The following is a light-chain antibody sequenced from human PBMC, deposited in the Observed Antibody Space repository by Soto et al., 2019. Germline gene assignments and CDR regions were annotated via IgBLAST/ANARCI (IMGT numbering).Light chain of an antibody. CDR2: AAS. Sequence: DIQLTQSPSFLSASVGDRVTITCRASQGISSYLAWYQQKPGKAPKRLIYAASTLQSGVPSRFSGSGSGTEFNLPISSLQPEDFATDYCQQRNSYPRTFGQGTKVEIK. V-gene: IGKV1-9*01. J-gene: IGKJ1*01. CDR1: QGISSY. CDR3: QQRNSYPRT.